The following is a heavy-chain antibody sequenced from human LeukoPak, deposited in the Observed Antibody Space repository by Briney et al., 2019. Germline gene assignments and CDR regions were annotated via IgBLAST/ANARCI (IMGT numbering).Heavy chain of an antibody. V-gene: IGHV1-2*02. J-gene: IGHJ5*02. CDR2: INPNSGGS. Sequence: ASVKVSCKASGYTFTDYNMHWVRQAPGQGLQWMGWINPNSGGSNCAQKFQGRVTMTRDSSISTAYMELSRLRSDDTAVYYCARDRSSAALDPWGQGTLVTVSS. CDR3: ARDRSSAALDP. CDR1: GYTFTDYN. D-gene: IGHD6-25*01.